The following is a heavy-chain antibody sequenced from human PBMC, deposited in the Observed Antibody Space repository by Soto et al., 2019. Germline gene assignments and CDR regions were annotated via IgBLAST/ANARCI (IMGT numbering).Heavy chain of an antibody. Sequence: GGSLRLSCAASGFTLSTYSMSWVRQAPGKGLEWVSSISSSGGYIYYADSLEGRFTISRDNAKNSLYLQMNSLRAEDSAVYYCARSLPLTRYYDYWGQGTLVTAPQ. CDR1: GFTLSTYS. D-gene: IGHD3-9*01. CDR2: ISSSGGYI. V-gene: IGHV3-21*01. J-gene: IGHJ4*02. CDR3: ARSLPLTRYYDY.